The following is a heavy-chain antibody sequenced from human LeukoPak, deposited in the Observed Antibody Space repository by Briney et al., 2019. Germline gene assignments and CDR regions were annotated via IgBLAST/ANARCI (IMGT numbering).Heavy chain of an antibody. J-gene: IGHJ2*01. CDR3: ARAAYSSTWYSRYFDL. CDR2: MSYDGTNK. CDR1: EFTFSHYA. V-gene: IGHV3-30*14. Sequence: PGGSLRLSCVASEFTFSHYAMHWVRQAPGKGLEWVAVMSYDGTNKYYADSVKGRFTISRENAKNSLYLQMNSLRAGDTAVYYCARAAYSSTWYSRYFDLWGRGTLVTVSS. D-gene: IGHD6-13*01.